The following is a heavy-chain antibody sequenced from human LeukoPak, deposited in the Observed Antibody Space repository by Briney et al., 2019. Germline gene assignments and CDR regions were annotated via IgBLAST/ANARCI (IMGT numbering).Heavy chain of an antibody. J-gene: IGHJ4*02. Sequence: GSSVKVSCKASGGTFSSYAISWVRQAPGQGLEWMGRIIPIFGTANYAQKFQGRVTITTDESTSTAYMELSSLRSEDTAVYYCARGYCSGGSCYGGWYFDYWGQGTLVTVSS. CDR2: IIPIFGTA. CDR3: ARGYCSGGSCYGGWYFDY. D-gene: IGHD2-15*01. CDR1: GGTFSSYA. V-gene: IGHV1-69*05.